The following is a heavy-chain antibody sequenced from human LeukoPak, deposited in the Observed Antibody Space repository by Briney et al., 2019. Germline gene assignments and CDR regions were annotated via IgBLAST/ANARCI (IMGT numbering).Heavy chain of an antibody. Sequence: GGSLTLPCAASGFTFSSYWMHWPRHAPGKGLVWVSRINGDGSSTAYADSVKGRFTISRDNAMNTLYLQMNSLTAEDTAVYYCARGPPWYFDLWGRGALVTVAS. CDR2: INGDGSST. CDR1: GFTFSSYW. V-gene: IGHV3-74*01. J-gene: IGHJ2*01. D-gene: IGHD6-25*01. CDR3: ARGPPWYFDL.